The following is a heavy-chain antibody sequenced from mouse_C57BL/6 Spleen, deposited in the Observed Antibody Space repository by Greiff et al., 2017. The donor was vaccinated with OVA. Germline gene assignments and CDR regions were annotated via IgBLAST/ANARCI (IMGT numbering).Heavy chain of an antibody. D-gene: IGHD2-4*01. CDR1: GYAFSSSW. J-gene: IGHJ3*01. CDR3: ASYYDYSLAY. Sequence: VQLQQPGPELVKPGASVKISCKASGYAFSSSWMNWVKQRPGKGLEWIGRIYPGDGDTNYHGKFKGKATLTADKSSSTAYMQLSSLTSEDSSVYYCASYYDYSLAYWGQGTLVTVSS. CDR2: IYPGDGDT. V-gene: IGHV1-82*01.